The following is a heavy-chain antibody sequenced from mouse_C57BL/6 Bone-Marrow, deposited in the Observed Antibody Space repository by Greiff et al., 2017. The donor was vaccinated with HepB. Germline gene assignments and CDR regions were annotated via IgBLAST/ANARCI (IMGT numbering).Heavy chain of an antibody. CDR1: GFNIKDYY. V-gene: IGHV14-1*01. CDR2: IDPEDGDT. J-gene: IGHJ1*03. Sequence: VQLQQSGAELVRPGASVKLSCTASGFNIKDYYMHWVKQRPEQGLEWIGRIDPEDGDTEYAPKFQGKATMTADTSSNTAYLQLSSLTSEDPAVYYCTTLGGYYVGYFDVWGTGTTVTVSS. D-gene: IGHD2-3*01. CDR3: TTLGGYYVGYFDV.